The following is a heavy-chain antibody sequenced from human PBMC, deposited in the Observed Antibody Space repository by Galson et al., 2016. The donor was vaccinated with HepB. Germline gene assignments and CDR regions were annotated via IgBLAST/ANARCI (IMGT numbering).Heavy chain of an antibody. V-gene: IGHV3-7*03. CDR3: ARGASGSPRLARVNFDY. CDR2: ISQDGGKK. D-gene: IGHD6-6*01. J-gene: IGHJ4*02. Sequence: VAGISQDGGKKDYLESVKGRFTISRDNAKNSVYLHMISLTPEDTAVYYCARGASGSPRLARVNFDYWGQGALVTVSS.